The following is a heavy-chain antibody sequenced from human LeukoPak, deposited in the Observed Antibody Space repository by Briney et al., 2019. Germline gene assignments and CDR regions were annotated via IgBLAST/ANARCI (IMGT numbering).Heavy chain of an antibody. CDR1: GGSISSSNW. J-gene: IGHJ6*02. D-gene: IGHD6-19*01. CDR3: ARVRSHRLVRYYYYYGMDV. V-gene: IGHV4-4*02. Sequence: SETLSLTCAVSGGSISSSNWWSWVRQPPGKGLEWIGEIYHSGSTNYNPSPKSRVTISVDKSKNQFSLKLSSVTAADTAVYYCARVRSHRLVRYYYYYGMDVWGQGTTVTVSS. CDR2: IYHSGST.